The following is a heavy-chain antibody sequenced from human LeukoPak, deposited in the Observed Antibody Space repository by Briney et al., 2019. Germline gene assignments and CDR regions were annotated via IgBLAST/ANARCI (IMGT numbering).Heavy chain of an antibody. D-gene: IGHD5-12*01. CDR1: GFTFSSYA. CDR2: ISGSGGST. J-gene: IGHJ4*02. CDR3: AKDMEDIVATDRVDY. Sequence: PGGSLRLSCAASGFTFSSYAMSGVRQAPGKGLEWVSAISGSGGSTYYTDSVKGRFTISRDNSKNTLYLQRKSLRAEDTAVYHCAKDMEDIVATDRVDYWGQGTLVTVSS. V-gene: IGHV3-23*01.